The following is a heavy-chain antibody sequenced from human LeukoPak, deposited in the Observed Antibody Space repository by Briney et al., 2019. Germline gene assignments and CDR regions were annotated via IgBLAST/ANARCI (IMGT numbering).Heavy chain of an antibody. J-gene: IGHJ4*02. CDR3: ARGSTTVTPRNFDY. D-gene: IGHD4-11*01. CDR1: AFTFSSYW. Sequence: PGRSLRLSCAASAFTFSSYWMSWVRQAPGKGPEWVANIKQDGSEKYYVDSVKGRLTISRDNAKNSLYLQMNSLRAEDTAVYYCARGSTTVTPRNFDYWGQGTLVTVSS. V-gene: IGHV3-7*05. CDR2: IKQDGSEK.